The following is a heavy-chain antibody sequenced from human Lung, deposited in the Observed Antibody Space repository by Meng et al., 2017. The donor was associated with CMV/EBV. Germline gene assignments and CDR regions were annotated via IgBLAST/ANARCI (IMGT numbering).Heavy chain of an antibody. Sequence: RQAPGKGLEWVSYISYSTTTYYAASVKGRFTISRDDAKNSLYLQMNRLRVEDTAVYYCARDSYGMDVXGQGXTVTVAS. CDR3: ARDSYGMDV. V-gene: IGHV3-69-1*01. CDR2: ISYSTTT. J-gene: IGHJ6*02.